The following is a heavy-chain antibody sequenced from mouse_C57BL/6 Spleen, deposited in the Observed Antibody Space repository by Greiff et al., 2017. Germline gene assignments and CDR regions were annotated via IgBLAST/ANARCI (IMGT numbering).Heavy chain of an antibody. D-gene: IGHD1-1*01. CDR1: GYAFSSYW. CDR2: IYPGDGDT. J-gene: IGHJ4*01. Sequence: QVQLKESGAELLKPGASVKISCKASGYAFSSYWMNWVKQRPGKGLEWIGQIYPGDGDTNYNGKFKGKATLTADKSSSTAYMQLSSLTSEDSAVYFCARYLLLDAMDYWGQGTSGTVSS. V-gene: IGHV1-80*01. CDR3: ARYLLLDAMDY.